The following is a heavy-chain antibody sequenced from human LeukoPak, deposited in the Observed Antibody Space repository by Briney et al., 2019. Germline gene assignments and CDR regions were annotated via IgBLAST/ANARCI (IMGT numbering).Heavy chain of an antibody. J-gene: IGHJ5*02. V-gene: IGHV1-2*06. CDR2: INPNSGGT. CDR3: ARAPKDIVVVPASWWFDP. CDR1: GYTFTGYY. Sequence: ASVKVSCKASGYTFTGYYMHWVRQAPGQGLEWMGRINPNSGGTNYAQKFQGRVTMTRDTSISTAYMELSRLRSADTAVYYCARAPKDIVVVPASWWFDPWGQGTLVTVSS. D-gene: IGHD2-2*01.